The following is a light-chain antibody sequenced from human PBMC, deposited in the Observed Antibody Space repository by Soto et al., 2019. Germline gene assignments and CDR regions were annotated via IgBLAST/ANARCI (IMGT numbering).Light chain of an antibody. CDR1: QSLVYSDGNTY. V-gene: IGKV2-30*01. Sequence: EVVMTQSPLSLPVTLGQPASISCRSSQSLVYSDGNTYLNWFQQRPGQSPRRLIYEVSNRDSGVPDIFWGSGSGTDFTLRISRVESEDFGFYYCMQCRHWPPKFGQGTKVEIK. CDR2: EVS. CDR3: MQCRHWPPK. J-gene: IGKJ1*01.